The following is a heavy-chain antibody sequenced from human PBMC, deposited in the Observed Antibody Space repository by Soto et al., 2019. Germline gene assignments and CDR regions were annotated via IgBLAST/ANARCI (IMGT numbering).Heavy chain of an antibody. CDR3: ARDGDGCNY. CDR1: GGSVSSGSYY. V-gene: IGHV4-61*01. Sequence: SETLSLTCTVSGGSVSSGSYYWSWIRQPPGKGLEWIGYIYYSGSTNYNPSLKSRVTISADTSKNQFSLKLSSVTAADTAVYYCARDGDGCNYWGQGTLVTVPQ. D-gene: IGHD6-19*01. J-gene: IGHJ4*02. CDR2: IYYSGST.